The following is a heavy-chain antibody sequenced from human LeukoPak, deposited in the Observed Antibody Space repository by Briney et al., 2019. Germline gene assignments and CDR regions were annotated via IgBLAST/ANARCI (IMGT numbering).Heavy chain of an antibody. CDR3: ARARNSQGAVAGPDY. CDR1: GGTFSSYA. J-gene: IGHJ4*02. CDR2: IIPIFGTA. Sequence: ASVKVSCKASGGTFSSYAISWVRQAPGQGLEWMGGIIPIFGTANYAQKFQGRVTITADKSTSTAYMELSSLRSGDTAVYYCARARNSQGAVAGPDYWGQGTLVTVSS. V-gene: IGHV1-69*06. D-gene: IGHD6-19*01.